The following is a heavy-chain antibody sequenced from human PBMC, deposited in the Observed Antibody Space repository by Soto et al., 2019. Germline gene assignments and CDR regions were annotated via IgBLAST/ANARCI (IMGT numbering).Heavy chain of an antibody. CDR3: ARGRDAASQFYSPHGMDV. D-gene: IGHD2-15*01. V-gene: IGHV3-7*03. CDR2: IKQDGSEK. CDR1: GFTFSSYW. J-gene: IGHJ6*02. Sequence: GGSLRLSCAASGFTFSSYWMSWVRQAPGKGLEWVANIKQDGSEKYYVDSVKGRFTISRDNAKNSLYLQMNSLRAEDTAVYFCARGRDAASQFYSPHGMDVWGQGTTVTVSS.